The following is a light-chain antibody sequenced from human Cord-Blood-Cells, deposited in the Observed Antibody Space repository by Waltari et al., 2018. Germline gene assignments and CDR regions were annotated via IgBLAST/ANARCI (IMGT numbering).Light chain of an antibody. Sequence: IVMTQSPATLSVSPGDRATLSCRASQSVSSNVAWYQQKPGQAPRLLIYGASTRATGIPARFSGSGSGTEFTLTISSLQSEDFAVYYCQQYNNWWTFGQGTKVEIK. CDR3: QQYNNWWT. CDR1: QSVSSN. CDR2: GAS. V-gene: IGKV3-15*01. J-gene: IGKJ1*01.